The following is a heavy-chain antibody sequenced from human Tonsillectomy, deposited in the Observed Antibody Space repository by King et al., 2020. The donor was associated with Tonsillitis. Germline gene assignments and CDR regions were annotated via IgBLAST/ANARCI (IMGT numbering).Heavy chain of an antibody. CDR1: GGTFSSYA. V-gene: IGHV1-69*12. Sequence: QLVQSGAEVKKPGSSVKVSCKASGGTFSSYAISWVRQAPGQGLEWMGGIIPIFGTANYAQKFQGRVTITADESTSTAYMVLSSLRSEDTAVYYCASRTSSNPAYYYYGMDVWGQGTTVTVSS. CDR2: IIPIFGTA. CDR3: ASRTSSNPAYYYYGMDV. J-gene: IGHJ6*02. D-gene: IGHD2-2*01.